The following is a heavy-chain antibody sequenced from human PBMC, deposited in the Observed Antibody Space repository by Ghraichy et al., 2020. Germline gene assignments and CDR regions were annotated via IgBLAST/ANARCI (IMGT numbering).Heavy chain of an antibody. Sequence: GGSLRLSCAASGFSISDYAMAWVRQAQGKGLEWVSAISGSGVVTYSRDSVKGRFTISRDNSQNTLYLRVNSLRAEDTAVYYCAKGTGAFGVVVAADSWGQGTLVTVSS. J-gene: IGHJ4*02. CDR3: AKGTGAFGVVVAADS. CDR1: GFSISDYA. CDR2: ISGSGVVT. V-gene: IGHV3-23*01. D-gene: IGHD3-3*01.